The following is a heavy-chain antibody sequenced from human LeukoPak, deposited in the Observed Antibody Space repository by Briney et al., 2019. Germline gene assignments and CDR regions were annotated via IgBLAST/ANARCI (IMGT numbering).Heavy chain of an antibody. J-gene: IGHJ4*02. V-gene: IGHV3-23*01. Sequence: GGSLRLSCAASGFTFSSYAMSWVRQAPGKGLEWVSTISGSGGNTYYADSVKGRFTLSRDNSKNTLYLQMNSLRADDTAVYYCAKGSMAVAATFDYWGQGTLVTVSS. CDR2: ISGSGGNT. CDR3: AKGSMAVAATFDY. CDR1: GFTFSSYA. D-gene: IGHD6-19*01.